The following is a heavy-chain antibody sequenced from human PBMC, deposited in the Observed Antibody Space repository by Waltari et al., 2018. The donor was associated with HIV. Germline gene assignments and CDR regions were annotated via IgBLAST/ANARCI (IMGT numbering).Heavy chain of an antibody. CDR1: GGSISSGSSS. V-gene: IGHV4-61*02. CDR3: ARVSLAGWFDP. J-gene: IGHJ5*02. D-gene: IGHD6-19*01. CDR2: VYTSGTT. Sequence: QVQLQESGPGLVKPSQTLSLTCTVSGGSISSGSSSWSGIRQPAGKGPEWIGLVYTSGTTNNNPSRKSRVTISVDTSKNQISLKMRSVTAADTAVYYCARVSLAGWFDPWGQGTLVTVSS.